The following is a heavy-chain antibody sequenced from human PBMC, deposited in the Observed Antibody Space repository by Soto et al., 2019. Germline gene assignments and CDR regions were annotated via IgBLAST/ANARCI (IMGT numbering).Heavy chain of an antibody. CDR1: GFTFSNYA. D-gene: IGHD2-2*01. J-gene: IGHJ4*02. CDR2: ISGNGGST. Sequence: EVQLLDSGGGLVQPGGSLRLSCAASGFTFSNYAVSWVRQAPGKGLEWVSTISGNGGSTYYADSVKGRFTISRDNSKNMLFLQINSLRDDDSAVYYCAKRPASISTFDYWGQGTPVTVSS. V-gene: IGHV3-23*01. CDR3: AKRPASISTFDY.